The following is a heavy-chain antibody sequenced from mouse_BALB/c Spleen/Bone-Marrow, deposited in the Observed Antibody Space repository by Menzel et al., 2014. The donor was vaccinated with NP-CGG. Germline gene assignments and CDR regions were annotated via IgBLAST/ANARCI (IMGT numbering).Heavy chain of an antibody. V-gene: IGHV5-9-4*01. CDR3: ARGGNYLDY. J-gene: IGHJ2*01. CDR1: GFTFSSYA. Sequence: EVMLVESGGGLVKPGGSLKLSCAASGFTFSSYAMSWVRRSPEKRLEWVAEISSGGSYTYYPDTVTGRFTISRDNAKNTLYLEMSSLRSEDTAMYYCARGGNYLDYWGQGTTLTVSS. CDR2: ISSGGSYT.